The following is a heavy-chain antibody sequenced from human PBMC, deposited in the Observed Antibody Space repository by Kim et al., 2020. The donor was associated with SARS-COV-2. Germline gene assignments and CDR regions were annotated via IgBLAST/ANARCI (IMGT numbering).Heavy chain of an antibody. CDR1: GFTFSSYA. CDR2: IYSGGIST. CDR3: AKDGDFWEDYYYGMDV. Sequence: GGSLRLSCAASGFTFSSYAMSWVRQAPGKGLEWVSVIYSGGISTYYADSVKGRFTISRDNSKNTLYLQMNSLRAEDTAVYYCAKDGDFWEDYYYGMDVWGQGTTVTVSS. J-gene: IGHJ6*02. D-gene: IGHD3-3*01. V-gene: IGHV3-23*03.